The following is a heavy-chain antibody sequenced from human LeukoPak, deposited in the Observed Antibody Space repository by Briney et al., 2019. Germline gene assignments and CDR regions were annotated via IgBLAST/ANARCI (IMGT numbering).Heavy chain of an antibody. CDR3: AREGNYYDSSGYSHWYFDL. J-gene: IGHJ2*01. Sequence: PSETLSLTCTVSGGSISSYYWSWIRQPPGQGLQWIGYVFYSGSTNYNPSLKSRVTISVDTSKNQFSLKLSSVTAADTAVYYCAREGNYYDSSGYSHWYFDLWGRGTLVTVSS. CDR2: VFYSGST. V-gene: IGHV4-59*01. CDR1: GGSISSYY. D-gene: IGHD3-22*01.